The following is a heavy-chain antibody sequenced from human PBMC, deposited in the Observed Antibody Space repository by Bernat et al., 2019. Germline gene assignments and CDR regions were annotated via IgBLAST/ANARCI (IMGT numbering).Heavy chain of an antibody. D-gene: IGHD3-16*01. Sequence: EVQLVESGGGLVQPGGSLRLSCAASGFTFSSYWMSWVRQAPGKGLEWVANIKQDGSEKYYVDSVKGRFTISRDNTKNSLYPQMNSLRAEDTAVYYCARAGERYGDYYDYWGQGTLVTVSS. J-gene: IGHJ4*02. V-gene: IGHV3-7*03. CDR2: IKQDGSEK. CDR1: GFTFSSYW. CDR3: ARAGERYGDYYDY.